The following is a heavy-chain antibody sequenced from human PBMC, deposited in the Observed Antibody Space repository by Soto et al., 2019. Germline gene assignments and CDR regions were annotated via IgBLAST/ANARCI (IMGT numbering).Heavy chain of an antibody. V-gene: IGHV5-51*01. Sequence: PGESLKISCKGSGYSFTNYWIGWVRQMPGKGLEWMGMIYPADSDTRYSPSYQGQVTISVDKSISTAYLQWSSLKASDTAMYYCARQRGSSSWYYFDYWGQGTLVTVSS. D-gene: IGHD6-13*01. J-gene: IGHJ4*02. CDR3: ARQRGSSSWYYFDY. CDR1: GYSFTNYW. CDR2: IYPADSDT.